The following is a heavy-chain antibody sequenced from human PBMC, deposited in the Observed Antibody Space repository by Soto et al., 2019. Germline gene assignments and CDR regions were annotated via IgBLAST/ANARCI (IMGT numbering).Heavy chain of an antibody. V-gene: IGHV4-4*07. CDR1: GGAISGYY. CDR3: ARGQRFSDWFDP. CDR2: IYSSGST. Sequence: SETLSLTCTDTGGAISGYYWTWIRQSDGEGLEWIGRIYSSGSTNYNPSLKSRVTISLDTSMNYFSLRLSSVTAADTAVYYCARGQRFSDWFDPWGQGTLVTVSS. D-gene: IGHD3-3*01. J-gene: IGHJ5*02.